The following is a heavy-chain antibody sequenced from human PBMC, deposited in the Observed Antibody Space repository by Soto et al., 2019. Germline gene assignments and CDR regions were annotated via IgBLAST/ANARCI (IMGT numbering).Heavy chain of an antibody. Sequence: ASATLSLTCTVSGGSTRNYFWSWIRQPPGKGLEWIGCIYYSGTTNYNSSLKSRVTISLDTSKSQFSLRLRSVTAADTAVYYCARYVNPYDTAVWFDPWGQGTLVTVSS. CDR1: GGSTRNYF. J-gene: IGHJ5*02. D-gene: IGHD3-9*01. CDR2: IYYSGTT. V-gene: IGHV4-59*01. CDR3: ARYVNPYDTAVWFDP.